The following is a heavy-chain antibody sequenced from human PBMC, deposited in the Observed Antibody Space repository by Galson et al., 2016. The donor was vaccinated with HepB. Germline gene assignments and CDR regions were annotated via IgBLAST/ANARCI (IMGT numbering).Heavy chain of an antibody. Sequence: SVKVSCKASGGTFSSSVIIWVRQAPGQGLEWVGGIVPIFDAANNAQKFQGRVSITADKSTSTVYMELSGLRSEDTAVYYCGGVGGGSSEPWGQGTLVTVSS. D-gene: IGHD1-26*01. J-gene: IGHJ5*02. CDR3: GGVGGGSSEP. CDR1: GGTFSSSV. CDR2: IVPIFDAA. V-gene: IGHV1-69*06.